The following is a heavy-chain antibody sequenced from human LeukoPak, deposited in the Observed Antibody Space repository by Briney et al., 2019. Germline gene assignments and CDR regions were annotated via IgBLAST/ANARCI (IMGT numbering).Heavy chain of an antibody. J-gene: IGHJ4*02. D-gene: IGHD3-3*01. CDR2: IIPMSTTT. CDR3: ARPRTYYDSWSGYLPFDY. V-gene: IGHV1-69*13. CDR1: GGTFSSHS. Sequence: ASVKVSCKASGGTFSSHSFNWVRQAPGQGLEWMGGIIPMSTTTKYAQKFQGRVTITADEFTSTVFMELSGLRFEDTAVYYCARPRTYYDSWSGYLPFDYWGQGTLVTVSS.